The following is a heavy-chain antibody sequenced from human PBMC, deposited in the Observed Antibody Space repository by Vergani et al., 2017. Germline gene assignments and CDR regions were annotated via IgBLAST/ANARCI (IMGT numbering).Heavy chain of an antibody. CDR2: IYHSGST. CDR3: SRVGVVRGVSYYYYYYGMDV. CDR1: GGSISSSNW. V-gene: IGHV4-4*03. J-gene: IGHJ6*02. D-gene: IGHD3-10*01. Sequence: QVQLQESGPGLVKPPGTLSLTCAVSGGSISSSNWWSWVRQPPGKGLQWIGEIYHSGSTNYNPSLKSRVTISVDTSKNQFSLKLSSVTAADTAVYYCSRVGVVRGVSYYYYYYGMDVWGQGTTVTVSS.